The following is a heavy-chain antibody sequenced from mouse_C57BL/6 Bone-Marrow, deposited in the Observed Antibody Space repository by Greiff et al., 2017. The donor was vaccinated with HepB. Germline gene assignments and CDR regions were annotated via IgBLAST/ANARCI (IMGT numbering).Heavy chain of an antibody. J-gene: IGHJ4*01. CDR1: GYSFTDYN. V-gene: IGHV1-39*01. CDR3: ARELANWVYYYAMDY. CDR2: INPNYGTT. D-gene: IGHD4-1*01. Sequence: QLQESGPELVKPGASVKISCKASGYSFTDYNMNWVKQSNGKSLEWIGVINPNYGTTSYNQKFKGKATLTVDQSTSTAYMQLNSLTSEDSAVYYCARELANWVYYYAMDYWGQGTSVTVSS.